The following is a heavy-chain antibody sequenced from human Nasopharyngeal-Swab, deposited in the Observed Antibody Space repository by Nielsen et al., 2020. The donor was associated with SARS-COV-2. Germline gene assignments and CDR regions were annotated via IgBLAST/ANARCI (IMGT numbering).Heavy chain of an antibody. CDR3: ARHVSESSAYYYYYMDV. CDR2: IDPSDSYT. V-gene: IGHV5-10-1*01. Sequence: VRKMPGKGLEWMGRIDPSDSYTNHSPSFQGHVTISADKSISTAYLQWSSLKASDTAMYYCARHVSESSAYYYYYMDVWGKGTTVTVSS. J-gene: IGHJ6*03. D-gene: IGHD3-10*02.